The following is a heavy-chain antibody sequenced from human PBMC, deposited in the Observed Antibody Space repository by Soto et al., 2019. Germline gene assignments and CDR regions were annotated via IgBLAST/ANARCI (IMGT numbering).Heavy chain of an antibody. CDR3: ARLGYYYGSGSPPEYYYYYGMDV. V-gene: IGHV5-51*01. J-gene: IGHJ6*02. CDR2: IYPGDSDT. CDR1: GYSFTSYW. D-gene: IGHD3-10*01. Sequence: PGESLKISCKGSGYSFTSYWIGWVRQMPGKGLEWMGIIYPGDSDTRYSPSFQGQVTISADKSISTAYLQWSSLKASDTAMYYCARLGYYYGSGSPPEYYYYYGMDVWGQGTTVTVSS.